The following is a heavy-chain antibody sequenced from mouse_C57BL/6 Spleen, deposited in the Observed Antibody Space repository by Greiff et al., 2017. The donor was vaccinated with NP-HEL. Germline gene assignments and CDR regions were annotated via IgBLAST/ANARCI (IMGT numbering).Heavy chain of an antibody. CDR2: IWSGGST. J-gene: IGHJ3*01. D-gene: IGHD2-3*01. CDR3: ARNHYDGYPSWFAY. CDR1: GFSLTSYG. Sequence: VHLVESGPGLVQPSQSLSITCTVSGFSLTSYGVHWVRQSPGKGLEWLGVIWSGGSTDYNAAFISRLSISKDNSKSQVFFKMNSLQADDTAIYYCARNHYDGYPSWFAYWGQGTLVTVSA. V-gene: IGHV2-2*01.